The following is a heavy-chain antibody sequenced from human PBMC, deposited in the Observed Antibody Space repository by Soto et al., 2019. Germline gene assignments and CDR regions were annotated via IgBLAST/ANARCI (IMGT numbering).Heavy chain of an antibody. J-gene: IGHJ6*02. V-gene: IGHV1-8*01. CDR3: ARGPSPVLRFLEWFPMDV. CDR1: GYTFTSYD. D-gene: IGHD3-3*01. Sequence: GASVKVSCKASGYTFTSYDINWVRQATGQGLEWMGWMNPNSGNTGYAQKFQGRVTMTRNTSISTAYMELSSLRSEDTAVYYCARGPSPVLRFLEWFPMDVWGQGTTVTVS. CDR2: MNPNSGNT.